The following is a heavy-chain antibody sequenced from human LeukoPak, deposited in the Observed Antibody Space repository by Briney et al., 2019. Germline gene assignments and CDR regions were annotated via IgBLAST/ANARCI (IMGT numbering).Heavy chain of an antibody. D-gene: IGHD5-18*01. V-gene: IGHV3-30*01. CDR2: ISYDGNNK. J-gene: IGHJ4*02. CDR1: GFTFSSYA. CDR3: ARDRSQRAYSYGPDGE. Sequence: PGGSLRLSCAASGFTFSSYAMHWVRQAPGKGLEWAAVISYDGNNKFYADSVKGRFTISRDNSKNTLFLQMNSLRAEDTAVYYCARDRSQRAYSYGPDGEWGQGTLVTVSS.